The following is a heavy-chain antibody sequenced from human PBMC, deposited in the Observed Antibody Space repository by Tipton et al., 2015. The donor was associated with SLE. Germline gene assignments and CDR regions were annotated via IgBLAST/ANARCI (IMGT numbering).Heavy chain of an antibody. V-gene: IGHV1-8*01. CDR3: VRGLGYFDWSTRNY. CDR1: GYTFTSYD. D-gene: IGHD3-9*01. CDR2: MNPNSGNT. J-gene: IGHJ4*02. Sequence: QVQLVQSGAEVKKPGESLKISCKASGYTFTSYDINWVRQAPGQGLEWMGWMNPNSGNTDYAQKFQGRVTMTRSTSMNTAFMELNNLRSEDTAVYYCVRGLGYFDWSTRNYWGQGTLVNVSS.